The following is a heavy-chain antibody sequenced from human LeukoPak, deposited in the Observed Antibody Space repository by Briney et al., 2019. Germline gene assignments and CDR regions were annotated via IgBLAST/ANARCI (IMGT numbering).Heavy chain of an antibody. CDR3: GRSYYYGSGSYYKSHIDAFDI. Sequence: ASVKVSCKASGGTFSSCTISWVRQAPGQGLEWMGGIIPIFGTANYAQKFQGRVTITADKSTSTAYMELSSLRSEDTAVYYCGRSYYYGSGSYYKSHIDAFDIWGQGTMVTVSS. J-gene: IGHJ3*02. CDR2: IIPIFGTA. D-gene: IGHD3-10*01. CDR1: GGTFSSCT. V-gene: IGHV1-69*06.